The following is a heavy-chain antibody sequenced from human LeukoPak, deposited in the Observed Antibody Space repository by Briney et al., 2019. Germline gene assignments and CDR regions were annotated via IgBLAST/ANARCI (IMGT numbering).Heavy chain of an antibody. CDR2: INHSGST. J-gene: IGHJ4*02. Sequence: PSETLSLTCAVYGGSFSGYYWSWIRQPPGKGLEWIGEINHSGSTNYNPSLKSRVTISVDTSKNQFSLKLSSVTAADTAVYYCARGSDYYDSSGYYYWGQGTLVTVSS. CDR1: GGSFSGYY. CDR3: ARGSDYYDSSGYYY. V-gene: IGHV4-34*01. D-gene: IGHD3-22*01.